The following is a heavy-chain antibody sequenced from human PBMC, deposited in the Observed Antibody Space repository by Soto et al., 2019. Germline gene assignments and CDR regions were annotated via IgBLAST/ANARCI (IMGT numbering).Heavy chain of an antibody. Sequence: GGSLRLSCAASGFTFDDYAMHWVRQAPGKGLEWVSGISWNSGSIGYADSVKGRFTISRDNAKNSLYLQMNSLRAEDTALYYCAKERLMITFGGVIAENYFDYWGQGTLVTVSS. V-gene: IGHV3-9*01. J-gene: IGHJ4*02. D-gene: IGHD3-16*02. CDR1: GFTFDDYA. CDR3: AKERLMITFGGVIAENYFDY. CDR2: ISWNSGSI.